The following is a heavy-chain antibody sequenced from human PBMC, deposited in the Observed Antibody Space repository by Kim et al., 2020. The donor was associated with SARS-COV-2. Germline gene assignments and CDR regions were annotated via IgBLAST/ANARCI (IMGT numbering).Heavy chain of an antibody. CDR3: TRDPDLIVVVTAIMGDAFDI. Sequence: GGSLRLSCTASGFTFGDYAMSWVRQAPGKGLEWVGFIRSKAYGGTTEYAASVKGRFTISRDDSKSIAYLQMNSLKTEDTAVYYCTRDPDLIVVVTAIMGDAFDIWGQGTMVTVSS. V-gene: IGHV3-49*04. CDR2: IRSKAYGGTT. J-gene: IGHJ3*02. CDR1: GFTFGDYA. D-gene: IGHD2-21*02.